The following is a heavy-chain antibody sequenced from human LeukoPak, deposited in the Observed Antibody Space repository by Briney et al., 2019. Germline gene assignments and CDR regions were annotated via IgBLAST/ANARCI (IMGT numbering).Heavy chain of an antibody. CDR3: ARGGYDFWSGYSNDAFDI. J-gene: IGHJ3*02. V-gene: IGHV4-31*03. Sequence: SETLSLTCTVSGDSISSGAYYWSWIRQHPGKGLEWIGYIYYSGSTGYNPSLKSRVTISVDKSNKQFSLKLSSVTAADTAVYYCARGGYDFWSGYSNDAFDIWGQGTMVTVSS. CDR1: GDSISSGAYY. D-gene: IGHD3-3*01. CDR2: IYYSGST.